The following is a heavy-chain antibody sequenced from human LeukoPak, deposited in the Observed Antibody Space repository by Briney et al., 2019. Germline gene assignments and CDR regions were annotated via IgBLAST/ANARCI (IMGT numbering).Heavy chain of an antibody. CDR3: ARFGLPYSIDL. D-gene: IGHD3/OR15-3a*01. CDR2: IKPDGSAV. V-gene: IGHV3-7*01. Sequence: GGSLRLSCIASGFTINQHAMSWVRQAPVKGLERVAIIKPDGSAVFYVDSVKRRFTFSRDNAKNSLDLQMNSLRAEDTAVYYCARFGLPYSIDLWGQGTMVTVSS. J-gene: IGHJ6*02. CDR1: GFTINQHA.